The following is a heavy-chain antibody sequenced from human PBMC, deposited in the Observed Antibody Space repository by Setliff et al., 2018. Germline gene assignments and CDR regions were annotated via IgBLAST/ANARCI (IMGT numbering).Heavy chain of an antibody. CDR3: ARSLPMLSEGVDGFDF. Sequence: GSGPNAGEPTQTLTLTCTFSGLLFPTDSVGVGWIRQSPGKALEWLALIYWDDDKRYRPSLKKRLTITKDASKNQVVLTMSNMDPEDTATYYCARSLPMLSEGVDGFDFWGQGTMVTVSS. V-gene: IGHV2-5*02. CDR1: GLLFPTDSVG. J-gene: IGHJ3*01. D-gene: IGHD5-12*01. CDR2: IYWDDDK.